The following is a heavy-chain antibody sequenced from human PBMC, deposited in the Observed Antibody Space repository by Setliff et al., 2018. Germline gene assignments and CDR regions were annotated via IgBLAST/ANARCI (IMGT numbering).Heavy chain of an antibody. J-gene: IGHJ4*02. D-gene: IGHD3-10*01. V-gene: IGHV4-39*01. Sequence: KPSETLSLTCTVSGDSISSTSYQWGWVRQPPGKGLEWIGSIYYTGTAYYNPSLKSRVTISVDTSKSQFSLQVTSLAATDTALYFCARHEFVGGYYGSVTYRHFDYWGQGILVTVSS. CDR2: IYYTGTA. CDR1: GDSISSTSYQ. CDR3: ARHEFVGGYYGSVTYRHFDY.